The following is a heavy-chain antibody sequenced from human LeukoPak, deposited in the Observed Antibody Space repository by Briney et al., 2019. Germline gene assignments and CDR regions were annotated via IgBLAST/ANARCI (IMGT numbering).Heavy chain of an antibody. CDR3: AKVHRDDYVWGSYRYPLY. J-gene: IGHJ4*02. CDR1: GFTFSSYG. V-gene: IGHV3-30*02. CDR2: IRYDGSNK. D-gene: IGHD3-16*02. Sequence: GGSLRLSCAASGFTFSSYGMHWVRQAPGKGLEWVAFIRYDGSNKYNADSVKGRFTIPRDNSKNTVYLQMNGLRAEDTAVYHCAKVHRDDYVWGSYRYPLYWGQGTLVTVSS.